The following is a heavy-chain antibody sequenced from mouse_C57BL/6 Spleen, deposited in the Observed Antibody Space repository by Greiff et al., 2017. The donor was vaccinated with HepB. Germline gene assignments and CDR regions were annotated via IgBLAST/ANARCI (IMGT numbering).Heavy chain of an antibody. CDR1: GYTFTSYW. V-gene: IGHV1-52*01. Sequence: QVQLQQPGAELVRPGSSVKLSCKASGYTFTSYWMHWVKQRPIQGLEWIGNIDPSDSETHYNQKFKDKATLTVDKSSSTAYMKLSSLTSEDSAVYYCASEITYYGSSYESFFDYWGQGTTLTVSS. CDR2: IDPSDSET. CDR3: ASEITYYGSSYESFFDY. J-gene: IGHJ2*01. D-gene: IGHD1-1*01.